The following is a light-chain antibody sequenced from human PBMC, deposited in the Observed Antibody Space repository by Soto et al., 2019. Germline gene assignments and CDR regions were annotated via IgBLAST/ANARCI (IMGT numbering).Light chain of an antibody. CDR2: DAS. J-gene: IGKJ5*01. CDR3: QQRIRCPPIT. V-gene: IGKV3-11*01. CDR1: QTVSTY. Sequence: EIVLTQSPATLSLSPGERATLSCRASQTVSTYLAWYQQKPGQAPRLLIYDASDRATGVPTRCSGSGFGTDFTLTIDSLEPEDFAVYYCQQRIRCPPITFGQGTRLDIK.